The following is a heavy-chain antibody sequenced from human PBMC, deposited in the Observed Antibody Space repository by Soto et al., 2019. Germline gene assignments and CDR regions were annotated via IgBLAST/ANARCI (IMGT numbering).Heavy chain of an antibody. V-gene: IGHV4-34*01. J-gene: IGHJ6*02. CDR3: ARSDIVVVPAAYYGMDV. Sequence: PSETLSLTCAVYGGSFSGYYWSWIRPPPGKGLEWIGEINHSGSTNYNPSLKSRVTISVDTSKNQFSLKLSSVTAADTAVYYCARSDIVVVPAAYYGMDVWGQGTTVTVSS. CDR1: GGSFSGYY. D-gene: IGHD2-2*01. CDR2: INHSGST.